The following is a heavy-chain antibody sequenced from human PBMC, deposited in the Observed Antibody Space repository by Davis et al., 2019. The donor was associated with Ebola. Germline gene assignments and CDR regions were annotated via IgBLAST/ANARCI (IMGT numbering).Heavy chain of an antibody. V-gene: IGHV4-39*01. D-gene: IGHD5-18*01. CDR3: AGGHSYGSMVYAMDV. J-gene: IGHJ6*02. CDR1: GASISSRSYY. CDR2: FSYGDNT. Sequence: MPGGSLRLSCTVSGASISSRSYYWGWIRQPPGKGLEWVGSFSYGDNTHYYNPSLRSRVTISVDSSKNQFSLKLNSVTAAATAVYYCAGGHSYGSMVYAMDVWGQGTTVTVSS.